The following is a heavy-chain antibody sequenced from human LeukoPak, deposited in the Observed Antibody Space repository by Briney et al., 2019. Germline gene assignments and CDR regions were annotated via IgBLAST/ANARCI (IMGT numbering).Heavy chain of an antibody. CDR1: GFTFSTYW. D-gene: IGHD3-10*01. V-gene: IGHV3-7*01. J-gene: IGHJ6*02. CDR3: ARIYYYGMDV. CDR2: IEPDGREK. Sequence: GGSLRLSCAASGFTFSTYWMTWVRQAPGKGLEWVANIEPDGREKYYVDSVKGRFTASRDNKKESVYLLMTSLRVEDTAVYYCARIYYYGMDVWGQGTTVTVSS.